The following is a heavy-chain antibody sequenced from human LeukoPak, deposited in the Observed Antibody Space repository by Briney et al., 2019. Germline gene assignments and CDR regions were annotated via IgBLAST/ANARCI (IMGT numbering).Heavy chain of an antibody. Sequence: PSETLSLTCTVSGGSISSSSYYWGWIRQPPGKGLEWIGSIYYSGSTYYNPSLKSRVTISVDTSKNQFSLKLSSVTAADTAVYHCARPRIAAAHFDYWGQGTLVTVSS. J-gene: IGHJ4*02. CDR2: IYYSGST. V-gene: IGHV4-39*01. D-gene: IGHD6-13*01. CDR1: GGSISSSSYY. CDR3: ARPRIAAAHFDY.